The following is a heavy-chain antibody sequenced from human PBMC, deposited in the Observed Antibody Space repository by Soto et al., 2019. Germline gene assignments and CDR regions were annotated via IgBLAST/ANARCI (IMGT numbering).Heavy chain of an antibody. D-gene: IGHD6-19*01. CDR2: INHSGST. V-gene: IGHV4-34*01. Sequence: PSETLSLTCAVYGGSFSGYYWSWIRQPPGKGLEWIGEINHSGSTNYNPSLKSRVTISVDTSKTQFSLKLSSVTAAETAVYYCARVRRRPTRIAGAGYGDALDIWGQGTMVTVSS. J-gene: IGHJ3*02. CDR1: GGSFSGYY. CDR3: ARVRRRPTRIAGAGYGDALDI.